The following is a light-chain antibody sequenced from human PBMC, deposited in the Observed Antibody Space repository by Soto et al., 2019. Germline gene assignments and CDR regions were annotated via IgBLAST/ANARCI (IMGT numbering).Light chain of an antibody. Sequence: QSVLTQPPSASGTPGQRVTISCGGSSSNIGTNSVHWYKQLPGTAPKLLIYLNDQRPSGVPDRFSGSKSGTSASLAISGLRSEDEADYFCAAWDGRLEGRFVFGAGTKVTVL. J-gene: IGLJ1*01. CDR2: LND. V-gene: IGLV1-47*02. CDR1: SSNIGTNS. CDR3: AAWDGRLEGRFV.